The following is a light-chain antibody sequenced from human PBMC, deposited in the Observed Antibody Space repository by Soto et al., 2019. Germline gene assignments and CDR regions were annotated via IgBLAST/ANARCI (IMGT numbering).Light chain of an antibody. CDR1: QSISSW. V-gene: IGKV1-5*01. CDR3: QQYNSSPYT. Sequence: DIQMTQSPSTLSASVGDRVTITGRASQSISSWLAWYQQKPGKAPKLLIYDASGLESGVPLRFSGSGSGTEFTLTIRSLQPADFAPYYCQQYNSSPYTFGQRNTLAIK. J-gene: IGKJ2*01. CDR2: DAS.